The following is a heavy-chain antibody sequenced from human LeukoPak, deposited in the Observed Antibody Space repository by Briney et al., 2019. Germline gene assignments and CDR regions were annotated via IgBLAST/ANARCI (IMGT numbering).Heavy chain of an antibody. CDR3: ARRRGSLGLQWGTFDY. CDR1: GGSISSSNW. CDR2: IYYSGDT. D-gene: IGHD4-11*01. Sequence: PSETLSLTCVVSGGSISSSNWWTLVRQPPGKGLEWIGEIYYSGDTHYNTSLQSRVTISVDRSKNHFSLNLNSVTAADTAVYYCARRRGSLGLQWGTFDYWGQGTLVTVSS. V-gene: IGHV4-4*02. J-gene: IGHJ4*02.